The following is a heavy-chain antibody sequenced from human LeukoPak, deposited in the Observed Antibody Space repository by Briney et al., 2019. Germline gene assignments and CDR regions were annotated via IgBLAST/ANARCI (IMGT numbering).Heavy chain of an antibody. CDR3: ARHIEMATIVRPPYAFDI. V-gene: IGHV3-21*01. J-gene: IGHJ3*02. CDR2: ISSSSSYI. Sequence: GGTLRLSCAASGFTFSSYSMNWVRQAPGKGLEWVSSISSSSSYIYYADSVKGRFTISRDNAKNSLYLQMNSLRAEDTAVYYCARHIEMATIVRPPYAFDIWGQGTMVTVSS. CDR1: GFTFSSYS. D-gene: IGHD5-24*01.